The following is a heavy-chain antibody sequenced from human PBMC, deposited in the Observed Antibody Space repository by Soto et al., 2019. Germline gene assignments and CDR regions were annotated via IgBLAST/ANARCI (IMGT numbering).Heavy chain of an antibody. CDR2: IIPIFGTA. J-gene: IGHJ1*01. D-gene: IGHD3-22*01. CDR1: GGTFSSYA. Sequence: GASVKVSCKASGGTFSSYAISWVRQAPGQGLEWMGGIIPIFGTANYAQKFQGRVTITADESTSTAYMELSSLRSEDTAVYYCARREGGYYYSCTWGQDTLVPVSS. V-gene: IGHV1-69*13. CDR3: ARREGGYYYSCT.